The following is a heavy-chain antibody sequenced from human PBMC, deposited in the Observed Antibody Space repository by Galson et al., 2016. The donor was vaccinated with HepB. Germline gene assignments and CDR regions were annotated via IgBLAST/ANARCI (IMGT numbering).Heavy chain of an antibody. Sequence: SVKVSCKASGYTFTTYGIRWVRQAPGQGLEWMGWISAYNGNTNYAQKTQGRVTMTPDTSTSTAHMELRSLRSDDTAVYYCARDPRKIRYQLLEIYYYYYAMDVWGQGTTVTVSS. D-gene: IGHD2-2*01. J-gene: IGHJ6*02. CDR1: GYTFTTYG. CDR2: ISAYNGNT. CDR3: ARDPRKIRYQLLEIYYYYYAMDV. V-gene: IGHV1-18*01.